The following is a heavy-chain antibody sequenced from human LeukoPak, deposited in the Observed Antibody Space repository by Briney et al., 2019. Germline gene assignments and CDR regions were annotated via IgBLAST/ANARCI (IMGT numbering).Heavy chain of an antibody. CDR1: GGSISSYY. V-gene: IGHV4-4*07. Sequence: KPSDTLSLTCTVSGGSISSYYWSWIRQPAGKGLEWIGRIYTSGSTNYNPSLKRRVTMSVDTSKTQFSLKLSSVTAADTAVYYCARDQDCYDSSGYPAWGQGTLVTVSS. CDR3: ARDQDCYDSSGYPA. J-gene: IGHJ5*02. D-gene: IGHD3-22*01. CDR2: IYTSGST.